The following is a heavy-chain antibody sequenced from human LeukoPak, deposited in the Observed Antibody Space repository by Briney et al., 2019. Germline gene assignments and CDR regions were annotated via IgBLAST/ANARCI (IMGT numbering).Heavy chain of an antibody. V-gene: IGHV3-23*01. D-gene: IGHD5-12*01. CDR2: ISYSGGST. CDR3: VRDRGGNDYDY. CDR1: GFTFSTYA. J-gene: IGHJ4*02. Sequence: PGGSLRLSCAASGFTFSTYAMNWVRQAPGKGLEWVSAISYSGGSTYYADSVKGRFTISRDNAKNSLYLQMNSLRAEDTAVYYCVRDRGGNDYDYWGQGTLVTVAS.